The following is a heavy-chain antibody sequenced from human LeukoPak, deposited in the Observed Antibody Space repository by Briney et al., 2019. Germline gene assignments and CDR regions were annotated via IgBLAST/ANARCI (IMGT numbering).Heavy chain of an antibody. J-gene: IGHJ4*02. CDR1: GGSISSYY. CDR3: ARVGLGSSYFDY. V-gene: IGHV4-4*09. Sequence: SETLSLTCTVSGGSISSYYWSWIRQPPGKGLEWIGYIYTSGSTNYNPSLKSRVAISVDTSKNQFSLKLSSVTAADTAVYYCARVGLGSSYFDYWGQGTLVTVSS. D-gene: IGHD6-6*01. CDR2: IYTSGST.